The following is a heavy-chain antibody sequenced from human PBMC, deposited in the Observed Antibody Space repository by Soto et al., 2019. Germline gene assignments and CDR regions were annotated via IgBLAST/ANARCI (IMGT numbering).Heavy chain of an antibody. CDR1: GGSMSSYN. D-gene: IGHD1-1*01. V-gene: IGHV4-4*07. Sequence: PSETLSLTCTVSGGSMSSYNWSWIRQPAGQGLELIGRIHSSGSTNYNLSFKSRVTMSVDTSNNQFSLKLTSETAADSAVYLCARVKTVDYYGKGAWGQGSKVTVSS. CDR3: ARVKTVDYYGKGA. CDR2: IHSSGST. J-gene: IGHJ6*02.